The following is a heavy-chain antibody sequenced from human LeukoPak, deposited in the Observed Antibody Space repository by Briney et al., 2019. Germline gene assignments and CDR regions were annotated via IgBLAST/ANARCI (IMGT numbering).Heavy chain of an antibody. CDR3: ARDFGDSYWYFDL. D-gene: IGHD4-17*01. CDR2: ISAYNGNT. Sequence: GTSVKVSCKASGYTFTSFGISWVRQAPGQGLEWMGWISAYNGNTDSAQKFQGRVTMTTDTSTSTAYMELRSLRSEDTAVYYCARDFGDSYWYFDLWGRGTLVTVSS. V-gene: IGHV1-18*04. CDR1: GYTFTSFG. J-gene: IGHJ2*01.